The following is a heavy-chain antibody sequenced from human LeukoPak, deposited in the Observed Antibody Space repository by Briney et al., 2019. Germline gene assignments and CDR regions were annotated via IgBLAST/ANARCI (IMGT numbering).Heavy chain of an antibody. CDR2: ISGSGGST. V-gene: IGHV3-23*01. Sequence: GGSLRLSCAASGFTFSSYAMSWVRQAPGKGLEWVSGISGSGGSTDYADSVKGRFTISRDNAQNSMYLQMNSLRVEDTAVYYCTSWGDTTAEYFQRWGQGTLVTVSS. J-gene: IGHJ1*01. CDR1: GFTFSSYA. CDR3: TSWGDTTAEYFQR. D-gene: IGHD2-21*02.